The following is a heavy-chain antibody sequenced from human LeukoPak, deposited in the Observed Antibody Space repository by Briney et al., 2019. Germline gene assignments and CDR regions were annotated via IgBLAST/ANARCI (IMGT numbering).Heavy chain of an antibody. CDR3: ARDEYSGSYYGYYYYMDV. D-gene: IGHD1-26*01. CDR2: LYTSGST. J-gene: IGHJ6*03. V-gene: IGHV4-4*07. Sequence: SETLSLTCTVSCGSISSYYWSWIRQPAGKGLEWLGRLYTSGSTNYNPSLKSRVTMSVDTSKNQFSLKLSSVTAADTAVYYCARDEYSGSYYGYYYYMDVWGKGTTVTVSS. CDR1: CGSISSYY.